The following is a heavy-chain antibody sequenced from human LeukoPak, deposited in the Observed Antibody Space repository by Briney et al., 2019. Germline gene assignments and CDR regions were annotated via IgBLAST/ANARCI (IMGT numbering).Heavy chain of an antibody. V-gene: IGHV3-30*04. CDR1: GLTFSSSA. J-gene: IGHJ6*02. CDR2: ISYDGSNK. Sequence: LPGASLRLACAPSGLTFSSSAMHWVRQAPSKGLGWVAAISYDGSNKYYADYVEGRFTISRDNSKNTLYLQMNRLRAEDTAVYDCGRDSARPRYFDWLLYYYYYYGMDVWGQGTTVSVSS. CDR3: GRDSARPRYFDWLLYYYYYYGMDV. D-gene: IGHD3-9*01.